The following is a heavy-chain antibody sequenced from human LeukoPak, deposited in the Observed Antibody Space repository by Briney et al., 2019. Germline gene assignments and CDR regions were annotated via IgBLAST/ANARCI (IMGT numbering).Heavy chain of an antibody. V-gene: IGHV1-18*01. CDR3: AREEWELHNSRHFDY. J-gene: IGHJ4*02. CDR1: GYTFTSYG. Sequence: ASVKVSCKASGYTFTSYGISWVRQAPGQGLEWMGWIGAYNGNTNYAQKLQGRVTMTTDTSTSTAYMELRSLRSDDTAVYYCAREEWELHNSRHFDYWGQGTLVTVSS. CDR2: IGAYNGNT. D-gene: IGHD1-26*01.